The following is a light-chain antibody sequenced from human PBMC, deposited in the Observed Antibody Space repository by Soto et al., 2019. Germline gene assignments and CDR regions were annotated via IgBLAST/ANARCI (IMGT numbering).Light chain of an antibody. CDR1: QSVSSN. Sequence: EIVMTQSPATLSVSPGERATLSCRASQSVSSNLAWYQQKPGQAPRLLIYGASTRATGIPATFSGSGSGTEFTFTISSLQSEDFAVYYCQQNNNWPRTFGQGTKV. V-gene: IGKV3-15*01. J-gene: IGKJ1*01. CDR3: QQNNNWPRT. CDR2: GAS.